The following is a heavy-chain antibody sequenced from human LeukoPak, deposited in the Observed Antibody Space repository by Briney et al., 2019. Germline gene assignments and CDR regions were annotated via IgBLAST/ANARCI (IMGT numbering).Heavy chain of an antibody. Sequence: SETLSLTCTVSGGSISSGGYYWSWIRQHPGKGLEWIGYIYYSGSTYYNPSLKSRVTISVDTSKNQFSLKLSSVTAADTAVHYCARDANYYDSSGSRSPYFDYWGQGTLVTVSS. CDR2: IYYSGST. J-gene: IGHJ4*02. CDR1: GGSISSGGYY. CDR3: ARDANYYDSSGSRSPYFDY. D-gene: IGHD3-22*01. V-gene: IGHV4-31*03.